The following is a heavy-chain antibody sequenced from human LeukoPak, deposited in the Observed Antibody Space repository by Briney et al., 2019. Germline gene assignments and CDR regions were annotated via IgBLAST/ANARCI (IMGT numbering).Heavy chain of an antibody. Sequence: ASVKVSCKASGYTFTGYYMHWVRQAPGQGLEWMGIINPSGGSTTYAQKFQDRVTMTRDTSTSTVYMELSSLRSEDTAVYYCARPRSAAGPLDYWGQGTLVTVSS. CDR3: ARPRSAAGPLDY. D-gene: IGHD6-25*01. CDR1: GYTFTGYY. J-gene: IGHJ4*02. CDR2: INPSGGST. V-gene: IGHV1-46*01.